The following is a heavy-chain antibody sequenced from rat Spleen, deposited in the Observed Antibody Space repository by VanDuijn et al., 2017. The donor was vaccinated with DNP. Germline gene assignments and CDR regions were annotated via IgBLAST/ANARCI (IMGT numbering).Heavy chain of an antibody. Sequence: EVQLVESGGDLVQPGRSLALSCVASGLTFNNYWMTWFRQVPGKGLEWVASITTSSGRTFYPDSVKGRFTMSRDNAKNTLYLQMNSLSSEDTATYYCTSYYNTGDSWFAYWGQGTLVTVSS. CDR2: ITTSSGRT. CDR3: TSYYNTGDSWFAY. CDR1: GLTFNNYW. V-gene: IGHV5-31*01. J-gene: IGHJ3*01. D-gene: IGHD1-1*01.